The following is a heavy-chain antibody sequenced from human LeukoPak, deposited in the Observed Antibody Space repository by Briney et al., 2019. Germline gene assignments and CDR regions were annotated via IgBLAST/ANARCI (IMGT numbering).Heavy chain of an antibody. V-gene: IGHV4-59*01. CDR3: AKIVGLPATMAYFDY. CDR2: IFNSGST. Sequence: SETPSLTCTVSAGSIRSYYWSWIRQPPGKGLELIGYIFNSGSTNYNPSLKSRVTMSLDTSKSQFSLRLNSVTAADTAVYYCAKIVGLPATMAYFDYWGQGILITVSS. J-gene: IGHJ4*02. D-gene: IGHD2-2*01. CDR1: AGSIRSYY.